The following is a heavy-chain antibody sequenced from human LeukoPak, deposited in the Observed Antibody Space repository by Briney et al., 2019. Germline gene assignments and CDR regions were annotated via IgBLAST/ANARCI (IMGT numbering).Heavy chain of an antibody. J-gene: IGHJ6*04. Sequence: SETLSLTCTVSGGSISSYYWSWIRQPAGKGLEWIGRIYTSGSNNYNPSLKSRVTMSVDTSKNQFSLKLSSVTAADTAMYYCARDYVAAAVKGPLDVWGKGTTVTVSS. CDR2: IYTSGSN. V-gene: IGHV4-4*07. CDR1: GGSISSYY. CDR3: ARDYVAAAVKGPLDV. D-gene: IGHD6-13*01.